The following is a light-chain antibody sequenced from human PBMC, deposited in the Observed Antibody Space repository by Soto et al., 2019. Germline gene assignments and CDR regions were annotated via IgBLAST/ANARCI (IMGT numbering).Light chain of an antibody. Sequence: QSVLTQPPSVSGAPGQRVTISCTGSSSNIGAGYDVHWYQQLPGTAPKLLIYGNSNRPSGVPDRISGSKSGTSASLAITGLQAEDEADYSCQSYDSSRVVFGGGTKLTVL. CDR2: GNS. V-gene: IGLV1-40*01. CDR3: QSYDSSRVV. CDR1: SSNIGAGYD. J-gene: IGLJ2*01.